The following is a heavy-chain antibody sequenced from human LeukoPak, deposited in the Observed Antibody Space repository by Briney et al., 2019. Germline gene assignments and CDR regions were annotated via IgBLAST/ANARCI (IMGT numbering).Heavy chain of an antibody. CDR3: ARGEGDGYNYD. J-gene: IGHJ4*02. Sequence: GASVKVSCKASGYTFTSYDINWVRQATGQGLEWMGWMNPNSGNTGYAHKYQGRVTIARNTSISTAYMELSSLRSEDTAVYYCARGEGDGYNYDWGQGTLVTVSS. D-gene: IGHD5-24*01. V-gene: IGHV1-8*01. CDR2: MNPNSGNT. CDR1: GYTFTSYD.